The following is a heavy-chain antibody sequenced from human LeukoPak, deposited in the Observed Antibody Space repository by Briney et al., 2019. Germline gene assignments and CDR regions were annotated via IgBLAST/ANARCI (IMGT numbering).Heavy chain of an antibody. Sequence: ASVKVSCKASGYRFTSFGVSWVRQAPGQGLEWLGWISTFTGITHYAEKFQDRVRMAADTSTTTAYMELRSLRYDDTAVYYCARGSDYGGDAYGDWLDPWVQGTLVTVSS. J-gene: IGHJ5*02. CDR3: ARGSDYGGDAYGDWLDP. D-gene: IGHD2-21*01. V-gene: IGHV1-18*01. CDR2: ISTFTGIT. CDR1: GYRFTSFG.